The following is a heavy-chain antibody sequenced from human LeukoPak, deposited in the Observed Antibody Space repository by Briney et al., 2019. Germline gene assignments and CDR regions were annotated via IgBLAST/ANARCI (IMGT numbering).Heavy chain of an antibody. CDR3: ARGEYSSSWYPFDY. V-gene: IGHV1-8*01. CDR1: GYTFTGYD. J-gene: IGHJ4*02. D-gene: IGHD6-13*01. Sequence: GASVKVSCKTSGYTFTGYDINWVRQAPGQGLEWMGWMKSNSGDTHFAQKFQGRVTMTRNTSISTAFMELSSLRSGDTAVYYCARGEYSSSWYPFDYWGQGSLVTVSS. CDR2: MKSNSGDT.